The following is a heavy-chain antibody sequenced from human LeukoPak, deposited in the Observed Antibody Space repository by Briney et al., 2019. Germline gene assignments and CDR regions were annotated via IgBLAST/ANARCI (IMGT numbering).Heavy chain of an antibody. Sequence: GASVKVSCKASGGTFISCAISWVRQAPGQGLEWMGGIIPIFGTANYAQKFQGRVTITADESTSTAYMELSSLRSEDTAVYYCASGGNWFDPWGQGTLVTVSS. CDR2: IIPIFGTA. D-gene: IGHD3-10*01. J-gene: IGHJ5*02. CDR1: GGTFISCA. CDR3: ASGGNWFDP. V-gene: IGHV1-69*13.